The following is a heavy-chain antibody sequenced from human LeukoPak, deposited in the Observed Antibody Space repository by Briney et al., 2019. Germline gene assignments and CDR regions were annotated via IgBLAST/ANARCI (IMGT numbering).Heavy chain of an antibody. CDR3: ARDFGAWWFDS. V-gene: IGHV1-18*01. D-gene: IGHD3-16*01. J-gene: IGHJ5*01. CDR2: ISPVNGHT. Sequence: ASVKVSCKTSGYTFSDYGIGWVRQAPGQGLEWMGWISPVNGHTDYAQKFQGRITMTKDTSTSTAYMHLRNLRSDDTAVYYCARDFGAWWFDSWGQGTLITVSS. CDR1: GYTFSDYG.